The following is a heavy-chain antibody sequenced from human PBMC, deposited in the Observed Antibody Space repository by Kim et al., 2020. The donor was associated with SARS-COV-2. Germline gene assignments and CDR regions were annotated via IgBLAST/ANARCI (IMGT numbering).Heavy chain of an antibody. CDR3: VKGDDTPGDH. Sequence: GGSLRLSCTTSGFIFSRYGMHWVRQAPGKGLEWATVISHDGSKTYYADSVKGRFTISRDNSENTLYLQMNSLRLEDTAVYYCVKGDDTPGDHWGQGTLVTVSS. V-gene: IGHV3-30*18. J-gene: IGHJ4*02. CDR1: GFIFSRYG. CDR2: ISHDGSKT. D-gene: IGHD3-9*01.